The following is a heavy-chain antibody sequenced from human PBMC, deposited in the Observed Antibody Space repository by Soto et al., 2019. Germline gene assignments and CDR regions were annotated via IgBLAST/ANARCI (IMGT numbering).Heavy chain of an antibody. J-gene: IGHJ5*02. CDR2: VFTTGTT. V-gene: IGHV4-4*07. D-gene: IGHD3-3*02. CDR1: GGSINNYY. CDR3: ARDFNSIFDDFADMRWNFDP. Sequence: LSLTCSVTGGSINNYYWSWVRQSAGKGLEWIGRVFTTGTTDYNPSLKGRVTISVDTSKNQFSLSLRSVTAADTAIYYCARDFNSIFDDFADMRWNFDPWGQGTLVTVSS.